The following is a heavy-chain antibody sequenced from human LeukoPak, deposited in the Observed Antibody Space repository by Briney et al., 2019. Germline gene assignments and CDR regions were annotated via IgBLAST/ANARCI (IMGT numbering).Heavy chain of an antibody. CDR2: ISSSGSTI. Sequence: GGSLRLSCAASGFTFSDYYMSWIRQAPGKGLEWVSYISSSGSTIYYADSVKGRFTIPRDNAKNSLYLQMNSLRAEDTAVYYCADSYSSSWSGYFDYWGQGTLVTVSS. D-gene: IGHD6-13*01. CDR1: GFTFSDYY. J-gene: IGHJ4*02. CDR3: ADSYSSSWSGYFDY. V-gene: IGHV3-11*01.